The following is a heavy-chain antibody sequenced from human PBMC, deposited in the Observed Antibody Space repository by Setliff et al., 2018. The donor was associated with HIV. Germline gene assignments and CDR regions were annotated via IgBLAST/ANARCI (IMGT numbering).Heavy chain of an antibody. Sequence: SETLSLTCAVSGYSISSGYSWGWIRQPPGKGLEWIGSIYHSGSTYYKPSLKSRVNISLDTSKNQFSLKLSSVTAADTAIYYCARYSSSSSLFDYWGQGTLVTVSS. D-gene: IGHD6-6*01. CDR3: ARYSSSSSLFDY. V-gene: IGHV4-38-2*01. CDR2: IYHSGST. CDR1: GYSISSGYS. J-gene: IGHJ4*02.